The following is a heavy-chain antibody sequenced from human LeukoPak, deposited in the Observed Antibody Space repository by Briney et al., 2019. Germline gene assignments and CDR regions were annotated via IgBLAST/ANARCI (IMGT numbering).Heavy chain of an antibody. D-gene: IGHD3-22*01. CDR3: ARGGPYYYDSSGHYSPFDY. Sequence: GGSLRLSCEASGFTVSSNYMSWVRQAPGKGLEWVSVIYSGGSTYYADSVKGRFTISRDNSKNTLYLQMNSLRAEDTAVYYCARGGPYYYDSSGHYSPFDYCGHGALVTVSS. J-gene: IGHJ4*01. CDR1: GFTVSSNY. CDR2: IYSGGST. V-gene: IGHV3-53*01.